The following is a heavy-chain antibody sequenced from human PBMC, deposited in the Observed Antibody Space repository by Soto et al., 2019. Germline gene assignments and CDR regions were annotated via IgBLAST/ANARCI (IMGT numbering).Heavy chain of an antibody. Sequence: ASVKVSCKASGGTFSSYAISWVRQAPGQGLEWMGGIIPIFGTANYAQKFQGRVTITADESTSTAYMELSSLRSEDTAVYYCARRDSIDTAMAGNYYYYGMDVWGQGTTVTVSS. CDR3: ARRDSIDTAMAGNYYYYGMDV. V-gene: IGHV1-69*13. CDR1: GGTFSSYA. D-gene: IGHD5-18*01. J-gene: IGHJ6*02. CDR2: IIPIFGTA.